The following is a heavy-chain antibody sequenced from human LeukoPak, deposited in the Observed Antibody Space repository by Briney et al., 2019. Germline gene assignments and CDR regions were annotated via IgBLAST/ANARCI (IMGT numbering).Heavy chain of an antibody. Sequence: SVKVPCKASGGTFSSYAISWVRQAPGQGLEWMGRIIPILGIANYAQKFQGRVTITADKSTGTAYMELSSLRSEDTAVYYCAREKHYYGSGSSSDAFDIWGQGTMVTVSS. CDR2: IIPILGIA. D-gene: IGHD3-10*01. CDR3: AREKHYYGSGSSSDAFDI. CDR1: GGTFSSYA. J-gene: IGHJ3*02. V-gene: IGHV1-69*04.